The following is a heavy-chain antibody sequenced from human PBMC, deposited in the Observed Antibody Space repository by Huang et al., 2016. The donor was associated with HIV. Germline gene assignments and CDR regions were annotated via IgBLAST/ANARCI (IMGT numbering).Heavy chain of an antibody. J-gene: IGHJ6*03. CDR1: GGSFSGYY. V-gene: IGHV4-34*01. Sequence: QVQLQPWGAGLLKPSETLSITCAVYGGSFSGYYWSWIRQPPGKGLEWIGEIKHSGSTNYNPSRKSRGTISVDTSKNQFSLKLSAGTAADTAVYYCAGAAAGTSYYYYYMDVWGKGTTVTVSS. D-gene: IGHD6-13*01. CDR2: IKHSGST. CDR3: AGAAAGTSYYYYYMDV.